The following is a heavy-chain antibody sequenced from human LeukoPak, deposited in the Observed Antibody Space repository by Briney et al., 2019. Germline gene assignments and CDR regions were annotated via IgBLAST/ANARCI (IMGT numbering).Heavy chain of an antibody. CDR3: ARGGPGAYSGYDLGY. CDR1: GYTFTGYL. J-gene: IGHJ4*02. D-gene: IGHD5-12*01. V-gene: IGHV1-2*02. CDR2: IDPNSGGT. Sequence: GASVKVSCKASGYTFTGYLMHWVRQAPGQGLEWMGWIDPNSGGTNYAQKFQGRVTMTRDTSINTAFMELSRLRSEDTAVYYCARGGPGAYSGYDLGYWGQGTLVTVSS.